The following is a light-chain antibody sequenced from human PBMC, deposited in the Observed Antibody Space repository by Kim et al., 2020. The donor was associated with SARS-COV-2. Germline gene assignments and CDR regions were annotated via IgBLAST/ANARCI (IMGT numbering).Light chain of an antibody. Sequence: GQSAAISCTGTSSDVGGYNFVSWYQQHPGKAPKIMIYEVNKRPSGVPDRFSGSKSGNTASLTVSGLQPEDEADYYCSSYTTTNDFVFGTGTKVTVL. J-gene: IGLJ1*01. CDR2: EVN. V-gene: IGLV2-8*01. CDR3: SSYTTTNDFV. CDR1: SSDVGGYNF.